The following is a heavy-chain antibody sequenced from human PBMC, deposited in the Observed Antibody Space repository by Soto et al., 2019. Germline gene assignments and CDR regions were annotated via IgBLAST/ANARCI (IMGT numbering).Heavy chain of an antibody. Sequence: ASVKVSCKASGYTFTGYFMHWVRQAPGQGLEWMGWINPKTGGTNYAQKFQGRVTMTRDTSISTAYMDLSRLRSDDTAVYYCARDLRSAYDTHFDYWVQGTLVTVSS. D-gene: IGHD5-12*01. V-gene: IGHV1-2*02. CDR2: INPKTGGT. CDR3: ARDLRSAYDTHFDY. CDR1: GYTFTGYF. J-gene: IGHJ4*02.